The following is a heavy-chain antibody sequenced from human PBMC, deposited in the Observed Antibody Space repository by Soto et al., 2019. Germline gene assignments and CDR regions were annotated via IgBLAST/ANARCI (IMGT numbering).Heavy chain of an antibody. J-gene: IGHJ6*02. Sequence: GVSLRLSCRTSGFAFNSYAMHWVRQAPGQGLEWVAVVWSEGSYNKYADSVKGRFIISRDTSENTLYLEMNSLRVDDTAEYYCARVHSWNRGLSGLDIWGQGTTVTVS. CDR1: GFAFNSYA. CDR2: VWSEGSYN. CDR3: ARVHSWNRGLSGLDI. V-gene: IGHV3-33*01. D-gene: IGHD6-25*01.